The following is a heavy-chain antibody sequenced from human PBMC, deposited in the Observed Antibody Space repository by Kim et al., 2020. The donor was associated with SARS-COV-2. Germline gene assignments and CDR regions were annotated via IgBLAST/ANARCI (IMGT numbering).Heavy chain of an antibody. V-gene: IGHV4-34*01. CDR3: ARGLRPNWFDP. J-gene: IGHJ5*02. D-gene: IGHD3-3*01. CDR2: T. Sequence: TNYNPSLKSRVTISVDTSKNQFSLKLSSVTAADTAVYYCARGLRPNWFDPWGQGTLVTVSS.